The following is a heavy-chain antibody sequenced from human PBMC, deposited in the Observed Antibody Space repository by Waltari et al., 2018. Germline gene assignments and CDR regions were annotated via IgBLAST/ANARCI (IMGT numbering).Heavy chain of an antibody. CDR1: GGSFSGYY. V-gene: IGHV4-34*01. CDR2: INHSGST. Sequence: QVQLQQWGAGLLKPSETLSLTCAVYGGSFSGYYWSWIRQPPGKGLEWIGEINHSGSTNYNPSLKSRVTISVDTSKNQFSLKLSSVTAADTAVYYCARGRVGGSYGYWGQGTLVTVSS. J-gene: IGHJ4*02. CDR3: ARGRVGGSYGY. D-gene: IGHD1-26*01.